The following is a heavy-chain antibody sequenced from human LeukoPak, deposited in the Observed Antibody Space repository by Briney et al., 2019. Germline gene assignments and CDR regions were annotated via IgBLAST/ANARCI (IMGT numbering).Heavy chain of an antibody. Sequence: SETLSLTCTVSGYSISSGYYWGWIRQPPGKGLEWIGSIYHSGSTYYNPSLKSRVTISVDTSKNQFSLKLSSVTAADTAVYYCASVRDDYYYYMDVWGKGTTVTVSS. CDR3: ASVRDDYYYYMDV. CDR1: GYSISSGYY. V-gene: IGHV4-38-2*02. J-gene: IGHJ6*03. D-gene: IGHD5-24*01. CDR2: IYHSGST.